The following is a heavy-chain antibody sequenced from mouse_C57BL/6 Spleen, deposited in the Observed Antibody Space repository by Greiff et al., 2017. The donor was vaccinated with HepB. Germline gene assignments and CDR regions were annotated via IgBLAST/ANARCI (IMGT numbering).Heavy chain of an antibody. D-gene: IGHD1-1*01. CDR1: GYTFTDYE. CDR2: IDPETGGT. V-gene: IGHV1-15*01. CDR3: TKDYYGSSGGY. Sequence: QVQLQQSGAELVRPGASVTLSCKASGYTFTDYEMHWVKQTPVHGLEWIGAIDPETGGTAYNQKFKGKAILTADKSSSTAYMELRSLTSEDSAVYYCTKDYYGSSGGYWGQGTTLTVSS. J-gene: IGHJ2*01.